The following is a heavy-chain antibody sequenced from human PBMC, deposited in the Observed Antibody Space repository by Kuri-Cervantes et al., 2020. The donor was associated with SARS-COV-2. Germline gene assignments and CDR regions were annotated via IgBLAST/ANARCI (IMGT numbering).Heavy chain of an antibody. CDR3: ARKRVGYSGYGPIDY. D-gene: IGHD5-12*01. CDR2: INHSGST. Sequence: SQTLSLTCAVYGGSFRGYYWSWIRQPPGKGLEWIGEINHSGSTNYNPSLKSRVTISVDTSKNQFSLKLSSVTAADTAVYYCARKRVGYSGYGPIDYWGQGTLVTVSS. J-gene: IGHJ4*02. CDR1: GGSFRGYY. V-gene: IGHV4-34*01.